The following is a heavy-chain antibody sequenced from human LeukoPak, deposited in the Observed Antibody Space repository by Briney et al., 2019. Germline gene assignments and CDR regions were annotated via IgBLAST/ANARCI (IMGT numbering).Heavy chain of an antibody. D-gene: IGHD3-9*01. Sequence: ASVKVSCKASGGTFSSYAISWERQAPGQGLEWMGGIIPIFGTANYAQKFQGRVTITADESTSTAYMELSSLRSEDTAVYYCATSYYDILTGRDYYYYGMDVWGKGTTVTVSS. CDR3: ATSYYDILTGRDYYYYGMDV. V-gene: IGHV1-69*01. CDR2: IIPIFGTA. J-gene: IGHJ6*04. CDR1: GGTFSSYA.